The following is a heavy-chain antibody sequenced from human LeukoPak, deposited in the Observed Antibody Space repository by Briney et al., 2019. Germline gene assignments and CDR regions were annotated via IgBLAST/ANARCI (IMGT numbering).Heavy chain of an antibody. D-gene: IGHD2-21*02. CDR3: ARHRTPNCGGDCYTNYYFDY. J-gene: IGHJ4*02. V-gene: IGHV4-39*01. Sequence: SETLSLTCTVSGGSISSSSYYWGWIRQPPGKGLEWIGSIYYSGSTYNNPSLKSRVTISVDTSKNQFSLKLSSVTAADTAVYYCARHRTPNCGGDCYTNYYFDYWGQGTLVTVSS. CDR2: IYYSGST. CDR1: GGSISSSSYY.